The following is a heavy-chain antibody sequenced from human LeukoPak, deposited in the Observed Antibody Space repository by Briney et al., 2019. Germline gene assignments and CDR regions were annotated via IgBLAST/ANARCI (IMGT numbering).Heavy chain of an antibody. Sequence: GGSLRLSCAASGFTFSSYEMNWVRQAPGKGLEWVSYISSSGSTIYYADSVKGRFTISRDNAKNSLYLQMNSLRAEDTAVYYCARDPYSGAYYEGYYYYYMDVWGKGTTVTVSS. J-gene: IGHJ6*03. CDR3: ARDPYSGAYYEGYYYYYMDV. V-gene: IGHV3-48*03. CDR1: GFTFSSYE. D-gene: IGHD1-26*01. CDR2: ISSSGSTI.